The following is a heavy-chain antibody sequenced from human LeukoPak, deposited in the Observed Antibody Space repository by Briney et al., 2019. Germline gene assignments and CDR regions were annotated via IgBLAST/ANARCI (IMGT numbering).Heavy chain of an antibody. CDR3: ARGDRYSSGRSPYFFDY. Sequence: GGSLRLSCSASGFTFSSYGMHWVRQAPGKGLEWVAVVSYDGSNEYSADSLKGRFTISRDNSKNTLYLQMNSLRAEDTAVYYCARGDRYSSGRSPYFFDYWGQGTLVTVSS. CDR1: GFTFSSYG. D-gene: IGHD6-19*01. CDR2: VSYDGSNE. V-gene: IGHV3-30*03. J-gene: IGHJ4*02.